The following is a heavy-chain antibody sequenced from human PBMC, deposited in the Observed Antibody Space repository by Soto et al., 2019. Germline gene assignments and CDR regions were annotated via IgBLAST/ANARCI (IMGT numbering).Heavy chain of an antibody. D-gene: IGHD2-15*01. CDR1: GFPLSDSA. V-gene: IGHV3-73*01. Sequence: EVQLVESGGGLVQPGGSLKLACLASGFPLSDSAIHWVRKASGKGLEWVGRIRSKTNNYATTYGAPVRGRFTLSRDDSKNTAYLQTNNLESEYAAVYYCTRHAGGQVEHSFYYSFMDVWGKGTTVSV. CDR2: IRSKTNNYAT. J-gene: IGHJ6*03. CDR3: TRHAGGQVEHSFYYSFMDV.